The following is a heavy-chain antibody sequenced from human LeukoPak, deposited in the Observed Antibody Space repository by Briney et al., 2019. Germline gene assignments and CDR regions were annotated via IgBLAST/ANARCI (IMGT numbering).Heavy chain of an antibody. D-gene: IGHD3-10*01. CDR1: GGSISSSNW. CDR2: IYHSGST. J-gene: IGHJ3*02. CDR3: ARDTGSGSYYSPGSAFDI. V-gene: IGHV4-4*02. Sequence: SGTLSLTCAVSGGSISSSNWWSWVGKPPGKGLEWIGEIYHSGSTNYNPSLKSRVTISVDKSKNQFSLKLSSVTAADTAVYYCARDTGSGSYYSPGSAFDIWGQGTMVTVSS.